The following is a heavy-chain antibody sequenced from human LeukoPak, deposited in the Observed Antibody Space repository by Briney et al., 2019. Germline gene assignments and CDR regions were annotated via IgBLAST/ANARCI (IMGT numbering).Heavy chain of an antibody. CDR3: ARTPLTGEVDY. V-gene: IGHV3-74*01. Sequence: GGSLRLSCAASGFSFSTQRMHWVRQAPGKGLVWVSYINIDERITGYADSVKGRFTISRDNAKNTLYLQMNSLRAEDTALYHCARTPLTGEVDYWGQGTLVTVSS. J-gene: IGHJ4*02. CDR1: GFSFSTQR. CDR2: INIDERIT. D-gene: IGHD7-27*01.